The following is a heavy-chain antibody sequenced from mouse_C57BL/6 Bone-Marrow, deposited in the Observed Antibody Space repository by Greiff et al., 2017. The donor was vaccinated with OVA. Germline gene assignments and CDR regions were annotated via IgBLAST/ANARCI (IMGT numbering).Heavy chain of an antibody. V-gene: IGHV1-15*01. CDR1: GYTFTDYE. J-gene: IGHJ1*03. Sequence: VQLQQSGAELVRPGASVTLSCKASGYTFTDYEMHWVKQTPVHGLEWIGAIDPETGGTAYNQKFKGKAILTADKSSSTAYMELRSLTSEDSAVYYCTRASPLWYFDVWGTGTTVTVSS. CDR2: IDPETGGT. D-gene: IGHD6-1*01. CDR3: TRASPLWYFDV.